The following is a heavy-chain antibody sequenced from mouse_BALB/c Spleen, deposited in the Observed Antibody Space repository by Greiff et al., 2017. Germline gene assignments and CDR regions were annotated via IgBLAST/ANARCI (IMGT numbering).Heavy chain of an antibody. D-gene: IGHD1-1*01. Sequence: DVKLVESGGGLVQPGGSRKLSCAASGFTFSSFGMHWVRQAPEKGLEWVAYISSGSSTIYYADTVKGRFTISRDNPKNTLFLQMTSLRSEDTAMYYCASSYSAMDYWGQGTSVTVSS. CDR2: ISSGSSTI. CDR1: GFTFSSFG. J-gene: IGHJ4*01. CDR3: ASSYSAMDY. V-gene: IGHV5-17*02.